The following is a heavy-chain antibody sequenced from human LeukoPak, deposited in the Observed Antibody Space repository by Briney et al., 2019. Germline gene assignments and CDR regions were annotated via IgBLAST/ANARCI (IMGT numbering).Heavy chain of an antibody. D-gene: IGHD1-26*01. Sequence: RGRFTISRDNSKNTLYLQMNSLRAEDTAVYYCARDRSAGMDVWGQGTTVTVSS. J-gene: IGHJ6*02. CDR3: ARDRSAGMDV. V-gene: IGHV3-30*07.